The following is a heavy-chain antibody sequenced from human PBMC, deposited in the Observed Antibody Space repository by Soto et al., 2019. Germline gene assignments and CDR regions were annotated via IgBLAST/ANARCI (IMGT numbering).Heavy chain of an antibody. CDR3: AKSLRAVYYYGMDV. V-gene: IGHV3-23*01. CDR2: ISTSGDTT. D-gene: IGHD3-3*01. CDR1: GFTFSSYA. J-gene: IGHJ6*02. Sequence: GGSLRRSWAASGFTFSSYAMSWVRQAPGKGLEWVSAISTSGDTTYYADSVKGRFTISRDNSKNTLYLQMNSLRAEDTAVYYCAKSLRAVYYYGMDVWGQGTTVTVSS.